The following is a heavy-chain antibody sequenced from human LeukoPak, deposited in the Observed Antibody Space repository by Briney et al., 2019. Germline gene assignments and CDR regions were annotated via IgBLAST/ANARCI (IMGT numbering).Heavy chain of an antibody. CDR3: ARYGSSYYLDY. CDR1: GGSFSAYY. V-gene: IGHV4-34*01. D-gene: IGHD6-13*01. CDR2: INHSGDT. J-gene: IGHJ4*02. Sequence: SETLSLTCTVYGGSFSAYYWSWIRQPPGKGLEWIGEINHSGDTNYSPSLKSRVTISVDTSKNQFSLKLSSVTAADTAVYYCARYGSSYYLDYWGQGTLVTVSS.